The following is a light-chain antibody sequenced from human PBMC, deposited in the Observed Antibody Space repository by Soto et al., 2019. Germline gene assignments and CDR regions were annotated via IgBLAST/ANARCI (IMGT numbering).Light chain of an antibody. CDR3: QTWGTGIVI. J-gene: IGLJ2*01. CDR2: LNRDGSH. CDR1: SGHSNYA. V-gene: IGLV4-69*01. Sequence: QSVLTQSPSASASLGASVKLTCTLSSGHSNYAIAWHQQQPEKDPRYLMKLNRDGSHSKGDGIPNRFSGSSSGAERYLTISSLQSEDEADYYCQTWGTGIVIFGGGTK.